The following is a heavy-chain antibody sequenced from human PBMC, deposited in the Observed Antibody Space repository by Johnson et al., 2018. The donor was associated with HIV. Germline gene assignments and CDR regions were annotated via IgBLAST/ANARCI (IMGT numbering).Heavy chain of an antibody. D-gene: IGHD4-23*01. CDR2: IRYDGSNK. J-gene: IGHJ3*02. Sequence: QVQLVESGGGVVQPGRSLRLSCAASGFTFSSYGMHWVRQAPGKGLEWVAFIRYDGSNKYYADSVKGRFTISRDNYKNTLYLQMNSLRAEDTAVYYCAKVSGGRSMTTVVTLDDAFDIWGQGTMVTVSS. V-gene: IGHV3-30*02. CDR1: GFTFSSYG. CDR3: AKVSGGRSMTTVVTLDDAFDI.